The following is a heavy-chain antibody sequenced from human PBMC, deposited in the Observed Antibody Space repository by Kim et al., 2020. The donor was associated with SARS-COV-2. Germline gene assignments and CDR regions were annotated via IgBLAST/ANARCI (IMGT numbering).Heavy chain of an antibody. D-gene: IGHD3-9*01. Sequence: GGSLRLSCAASGFTFSSYSMNWVRQAPGKGLEWVSSISSSSSYIYYADSVKGRFTISRDNAKNSLYLQMNSLRAEDTAVYYCARDPAGYELPYPYYYYYGMAVWGQGATVTVYS. J-gene: IGHJ6*02. CDR1: GFTFSSYS. CDR3: ARDPAGYELPYPYYYYYGMAV. V-gene: IGHV3-21*01. CDR2: ISSSSSYI.